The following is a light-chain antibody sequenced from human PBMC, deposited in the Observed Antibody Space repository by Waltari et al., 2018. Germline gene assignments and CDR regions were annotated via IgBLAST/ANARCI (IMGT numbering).Light chain of an antibody. CDR2: AAY. CDR1: QSINSY. J-gene: IGKJ4*01. CDR3: QQSYRTPLT. V-gene: IGKV1-39*01. Sequence: DIQMTQSPSSLSASIGDRVTITCRASQSINSYLNWYQQKPGKAPKVLIFAAYSLQSGVPSRFSGSGSGTDFTLTISSLQPEDFATYSCQQSYRTPLTFGGWTKVEIK.